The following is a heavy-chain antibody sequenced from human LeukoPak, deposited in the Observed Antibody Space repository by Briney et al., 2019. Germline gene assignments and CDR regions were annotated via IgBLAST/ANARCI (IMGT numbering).Heavy chain of an antibody. CDR1: GYTFTSYG. D-gene: IGHD3-22*01. Sequence: ASVKLSCKASGYTFTSYGISWVRQAPGQGLEWMGWISAYNGNTNYAQKLQGRVTMTTDTSTSTAYMELRSLRSDDTAVYYCARARFSSGYSRYFDYWGQGTLVTVSS. J-gene: IGHJ4*02. V-gene: IGHV1-18*01. CDR3: ARARFSSGYSRYFDY. CDR2: ISAYNGNT.